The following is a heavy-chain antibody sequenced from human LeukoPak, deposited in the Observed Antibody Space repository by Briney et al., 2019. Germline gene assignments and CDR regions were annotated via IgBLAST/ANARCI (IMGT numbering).Heavy chain of an antibody. D-gene: IGHD6-19*01. V-gene: IGHV3-21*01. CDR3: ARKQWLGPEDY. Sequence: GGSLRLSCAASGFTFSSYSMTWVRQAQGKGWEWVSSNSSSSSYIYYADSVKGRFTISRDNAKNSLYLQMNSLRAEDTAVYYCARKQWLGPEDYWGQGTLVTVSS. CDR1: GFTFSSYS. CDR2: NSSSSSYI. J-gene: IGHJ4*02.